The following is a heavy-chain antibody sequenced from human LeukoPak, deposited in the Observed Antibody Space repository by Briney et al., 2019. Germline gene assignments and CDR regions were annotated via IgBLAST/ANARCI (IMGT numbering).Heavy chain of an antibody. J-gene: IGHJ6*03. V-gene: IGHV1-2*02. Sequence: ASVKVSCKASGYTFTGYYFHWVRQAPGQGLELLGWINPNSGGTNYAQKFQGRVTMTWDTSITTAYMELRGLRSDDTAVYYCACSSGTGTTRNYYYYMDVWGKGATVTVSS. CDR2: INPNSGGT. CDR1: GYTFTGYY. D-gene: IGHD1-7*01. CDR3: ACSSGTGTTRNYYYYMDV.